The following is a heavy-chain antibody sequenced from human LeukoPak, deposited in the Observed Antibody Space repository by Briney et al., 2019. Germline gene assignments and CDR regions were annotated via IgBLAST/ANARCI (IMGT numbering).Heavy chain of an antibody. J-gene: IGHJ6*02. CDR3: ARWQQLVRSYGMDV. V-gene: IGHV1-18*01. CDR1: GYTFTSYG. CDR2: ISAYNGNT. D-gene: IGHD6-13*01. Sequence: ASVKVSCKASGYTFTSYGISWVRQAPGQGLEWMGWISAYNGNTSYAQKLQGRVTMTTDTSTSTAYMELRSLRSDDTAVYYCARWQQLVRSYGMDVWGQGTTVTVSS.